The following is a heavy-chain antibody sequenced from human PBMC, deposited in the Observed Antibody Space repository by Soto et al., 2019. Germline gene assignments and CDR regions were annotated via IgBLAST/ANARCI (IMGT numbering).Heavy chain of an antibody. CDR2: IYYSGST. Sequence: ASETLSLTCTVSGGSISSGGYYWSWIRQHPGKGLEWIGYIYYSGSTYYNPSLKSRVTISVDTSKNQFSLKLSSVTVEDTAIYYCAVDGVPTSSFRYYYFRFWGRGTLVTVSS. D-gene: IGHD3-9*01. CDR3: AVDGVPTSSFRYYYFRF. V-gene: IGHV4-31*03. CDR1: GGSISSGGYY. J-gene: IGHJ4*02.